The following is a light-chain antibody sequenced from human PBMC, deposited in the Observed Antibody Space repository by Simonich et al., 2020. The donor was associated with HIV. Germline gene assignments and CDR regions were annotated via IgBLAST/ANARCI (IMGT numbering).Light chain of an antibody. CDR1: QSVFYISNNKNY. Sequence: IVMTQSPDSLAVSLGERATINCKSSQSVFYISNNKNYLAWYQQKPGQPPKLLIYWASTRESGVPDRFSGSGSGTDFTLTISSLQAEDVAVYYCQQYYSTPPTFGQGTKVEIK. CDR3: QQYYSTPPT. CDR2: WAS. J-gene: IGKJ1*01. V-gene: IGKV4-1*01.